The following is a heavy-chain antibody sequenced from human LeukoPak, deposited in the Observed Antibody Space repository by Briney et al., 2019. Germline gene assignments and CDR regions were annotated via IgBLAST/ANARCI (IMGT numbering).Heavy chain of an antibody. CDR1: GFTFSSYG. Sequence: GGSLRLSCAASGFTFSSYGMHGVRQAPGKGLEWVAFIRYDGSNKYYADSVKGRFTISRDNSKNTLYLQMNSLRAEDTAVYYCAKDTTPPKAGFDPWGQGTQVTVSS. V-gene: IGHV3-30*02. CDR2: IRYDGSNK. CDR3: AKDTTPPKAGFDP. J-gene: IGHJ5*02. D-gene: IGHD1-14*01.